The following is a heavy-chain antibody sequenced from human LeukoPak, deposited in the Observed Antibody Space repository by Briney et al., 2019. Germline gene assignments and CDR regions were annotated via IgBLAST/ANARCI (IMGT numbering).Heavy chain of an antibody. CDR1: SGSIRSSSYY. D-gene: IGHD3-3*01. CDR3: ARGLNDSWTGENY. J-gene: IGHJ4*02. V-gene: IGHV4-39*01. CDR2: INHSGRT. Sequence: NPSETLSLTCTVSSGSIRSSSYYWGWIRQPPGKGLEWIGIINHSGRTYYNPSLKSRISISVDTSNNQFSLKLRYVTAADTAVYYCARGLNDSWTGENYWGQGTLVTVSS.